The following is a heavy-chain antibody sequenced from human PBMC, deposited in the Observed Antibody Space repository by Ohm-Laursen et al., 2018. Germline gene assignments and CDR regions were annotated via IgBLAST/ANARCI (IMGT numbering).Heavy chain of an antibody. Sequence: ASVKVSCKASGYTFTSYDINWVRQATGQGLEWMGWMNPNSGNTGYAQKFQGRVTMTRDTSTSTVYMELSSLRSEDTAVYYCAREQVGTTHPWGQGTLVTVSS. J-gene: IGHJ5*02. D-gene: IGHD2/OR15-2a*01. CDR3: AREQVGTTHP. CDR1: GYTFTSYD. V-gene: IGHV1-8*01. CDR2: MNPNSGNT.